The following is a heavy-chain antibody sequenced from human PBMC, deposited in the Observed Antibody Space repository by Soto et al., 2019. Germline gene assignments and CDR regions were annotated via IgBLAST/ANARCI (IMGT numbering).Heavy chain of an antibody. CDR3: ARGDCSGGSCYGGLDT. D-gene: IGHD2-15*01. J-gene: IGHJ5*02. CDR2: ISAYNGNR. Sequence: ASLKVACKSAGSTFTSYGISCVRHTNGQGLEWMGWISAYNGNRNYAQKLQGRVTMTTDTSTSTAYMELRSLRSDDTAVYYCARGDCSGGSCYGGLDTWGQGTLVTVSS. V-gene: IGHV1-18*01. CDR1: GSTFTSYG.